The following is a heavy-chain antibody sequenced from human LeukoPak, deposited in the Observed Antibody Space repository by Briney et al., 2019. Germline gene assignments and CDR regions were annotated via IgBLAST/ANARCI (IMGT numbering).Heavy chain of an antibody. CDR1: GGSISSSSYY. CDR3: ARVQLTTVVTGRSAFDI. V-gene: IGHV4-39*07. J-gene: IGHJ3*02. Sequence: SETLSLTCTVSGGSISSSSYYWGWIRQPPGTGLEWIGSIYYSGSTYYNPSLKSRVTISVDTSKNQFSLKLSSVTAADTAVYYCARVQLTTVVTGRSAFDIWGQGTMVTVSS. CDR2: IYYSGST. D-gene: IGHD4-23*01.